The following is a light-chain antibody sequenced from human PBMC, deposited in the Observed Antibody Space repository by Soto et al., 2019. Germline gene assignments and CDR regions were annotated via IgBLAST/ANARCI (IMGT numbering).Light chain of an antibody. V-gene: IGKV3-20*01. CDR3: QHYGSSTRT. CDR1: QSISTGY. CDR2: GAS. Sequence: EGVLTQSPGTLYLSPGDTATLSCRATQSISTGYLAWYQQKPGQAPRLLIYGASSRANGIPDRLSGIGSGADFTLTFTGLEPDDLAVYYCQHYGSSTRTFGQGTKVEIK. J-gene: IGKJ1*01.